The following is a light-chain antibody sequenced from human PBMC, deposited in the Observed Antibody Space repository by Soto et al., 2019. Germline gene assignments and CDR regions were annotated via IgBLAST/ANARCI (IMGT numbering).Light chain of an antibody. Sequence: EIVLTQSPVTLSLSPWERATLSCRSSQTISSSYVAWYQQKAGQAPRLLIYGAISRATGIPDRFSGSGSGTDFTLTISRLEPEDFAVYYCQQYGTSLRWTFGQGTKVDIK. CDR3: QQYGTSLRWT. CDR2: GAI. CDR1: QTISSSY. J-gene: IGKJ1*01. V-gene: IGKV3-20*01.